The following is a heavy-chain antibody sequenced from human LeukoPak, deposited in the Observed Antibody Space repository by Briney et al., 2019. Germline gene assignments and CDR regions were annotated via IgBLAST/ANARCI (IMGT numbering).Heavy chain of an antibody. CDR2: INHSGST. Sequence: SETLSLTCAVYGGSFSGYQWSWIRQPPGKGLEWIGEINHSGSTNYNPSLKSRVTISVDTSKNQFSLKLSSVTAADTAVYYCARSELSSGWYRADAFDIWGQGTMVTVSS. CDR3: ARSELSSGWYRADAFDI. CDR1: GGSFSGYQ. D-gene: IGHD6-19*01. J-gene: IGHJ3*02. V-gene: IGHV4-34*01.